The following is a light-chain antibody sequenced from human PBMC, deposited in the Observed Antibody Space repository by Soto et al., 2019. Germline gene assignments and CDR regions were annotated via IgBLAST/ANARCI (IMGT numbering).Light chain of an antibody. J-gene: IGKJ4*01. Sequence: EVVMTQSPATLSAFPGERASLSCRASQSVSSNLAWYQQKPGQTPRLLIYATSTRATGIPARFSGSGSGTEFTLTISSLQSEDFAVYCCQHYNCWPLTFGGGTKVDIK. CDR2: ATS. CDR1: QSVSSN. CDR3: QHYNCWPLT. V-gene: IGKV3-15*01.